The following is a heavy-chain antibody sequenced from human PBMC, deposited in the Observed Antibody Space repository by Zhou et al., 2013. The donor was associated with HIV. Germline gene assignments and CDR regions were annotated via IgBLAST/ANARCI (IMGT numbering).Heavy chain of an antibody. J-gene: IGHJ4*02. V-gene: IGHV1-69*05. CDR3: ARDGHYCSSTSCYLAYYFDY. D-gene: IGHD2-2*01. CDR1: GGSFRSYS. Sequence: QVQLVQSGAEVKKPGSSVKVSCKASGGSFRSYSISWVRQAPGQGLEWIGGINPILNTANYAQKFQGRVTITTDESTSTAYMELSSLRSEDTAVYYCARDGHYCSSTSCYLAYYFDYWGQGTLVTVSS. CDR2: INPILNTA.